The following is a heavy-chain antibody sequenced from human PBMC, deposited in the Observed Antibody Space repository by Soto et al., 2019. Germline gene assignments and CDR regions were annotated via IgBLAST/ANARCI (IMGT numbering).Heavy chain of an antibody. D-gene: IGHD3-16*01. CDR1: TLNLKNYA. Sequence: GGSLRLSCVDSTLNLKNYAMAWVRQAPGKGLEWVSALTETGGSTYYAASVKGRFTISRDNSRNTLYLQMDRLRVDDTAVYYCAKIKGAITFLHFDNWGQGTLVTVSS. CDR2: LTETGGST. CDR3: AKIKGAITFLHFDN. V-gene: IGHV3-23*01. J-gene: IGHJ4*02.